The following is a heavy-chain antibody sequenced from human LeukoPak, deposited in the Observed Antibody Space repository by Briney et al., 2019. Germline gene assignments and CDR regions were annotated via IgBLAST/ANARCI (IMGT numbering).Heavy chain of an antibody. D-gene: IGHD6-19*01. J-gene: IGHJ6*02. Sequence: SVKVSCKASEGTFSSYAISWVRQAPGQGLEWMGRIIPILGIANYAQKFQGRVTITADKSTSTAYMELSSLRSEDTSVYYCGGSIAVAVRTDYYYYGMDVWGQGTTVTVSS. V-gene: IGHV1-69*04. CDR3: GGSIAVAVRTDYYYYGMDV. CDR2: IIPILGIA. CDR1: EGTFSSYA.